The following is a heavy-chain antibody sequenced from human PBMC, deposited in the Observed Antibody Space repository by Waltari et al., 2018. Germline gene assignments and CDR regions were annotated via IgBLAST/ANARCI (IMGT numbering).Heavy chain of an antibody. CDR2: IYYSGST. Sequence: QVQLQESGPGLVKPSETLSLTCTVSGGSISSYYWSWIRQPPGKGLEWIGYIYYSGSTNYNPALKSRVTISVDTSKNQFSLKLSSVTAADTAVYYCARNYRLLYFDYWGQGTLVTVSS. CDR3: ARNYRLLYFDY. V-gene: IGHV4-59*01. D-gene: IGHD2-21*01. J-gene: IGHJ4*02. CDR1: GGSISSYY.